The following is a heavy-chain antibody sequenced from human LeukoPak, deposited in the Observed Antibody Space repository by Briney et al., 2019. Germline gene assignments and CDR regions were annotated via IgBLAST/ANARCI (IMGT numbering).Heavy chain of an antibody. J-gene: IGHJ6*02. CDR2: IYYSGST. V-gene: IGHV4-39*01. CDR1: GGSISSSSYY. CDR3: ARHVLAWGGGVDV. D-gene: IGHD3-3*02. Sequence: SETLSLTCTVSGGSISSSSYYWGWISQPPGKGLEWIGSIYYSGSTYYNPSLKSRVTISVDTSKNQFSLKLSSVTAADTAVYYCARHVLAWGGGVDVWGQGTTVTVSS.